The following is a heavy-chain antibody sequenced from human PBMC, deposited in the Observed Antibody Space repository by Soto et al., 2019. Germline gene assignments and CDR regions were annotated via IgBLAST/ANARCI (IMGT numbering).Heavy chain of an antibody. CDR1: GFTFSSYG. CDR3: AKDNWNYVYPQPHYYYYGMDV. D-gene: IGHD1-7*01. V-gene: IGHV3-33*06. J-gene: IGHJ6*02. Sequence: GGSLRLSCAASGFTFSSYGMHWVRQAPGKGLEWVAVIWYDGSNKYYADSVKGRFTISRDNSKNTLYLQMNSLRAEDTAVYYCAKDNWNYVYPQPHYYYYGMDVWGQGTTVTVSS. CDR2: IWYDGSNK.